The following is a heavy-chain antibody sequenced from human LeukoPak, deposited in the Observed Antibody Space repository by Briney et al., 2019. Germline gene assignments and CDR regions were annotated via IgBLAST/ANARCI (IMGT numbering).Heavy chain of an antibody. V-gene: IGHV4-4*02. CDR1: GGSISSSNW. CDR3: ARVAVAAREYFDY. D-gene: IGHD6-19*01. J-gene: IGHJ4*02. Sequence: PSGTLSLTCAVSGGSISSSNWWRWVRQPPGKGLERIGEIYHSGSTNYNPSLKSRVTISVDKSKNQFSLKLSSVTAADTAVCYCARVAVAAREYFDYWGQGTLVTVSS. CDR2: IYHSGST.